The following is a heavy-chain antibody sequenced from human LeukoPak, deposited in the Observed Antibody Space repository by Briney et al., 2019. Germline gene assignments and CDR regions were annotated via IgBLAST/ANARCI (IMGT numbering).Heavy chain of an antibody. CDR2: IHYSGST. J-gene: IGHJ4*02. V-gene: IGHV4-59*08. D-gene: IGHD6-13*01. CDR1: GGSTNNYY. Sequence: SETLSLTCTVSGGSTNNYYWSWIRQPPGKGLEWIGYIHYSGSTNYNPSLKSRVTISVDTSENQFSLKVTSVSAADTAVYYCAATTRVAATGTVLGYWGQGTLVTVSS. CDR3: AATTRVAATGTVLGY.